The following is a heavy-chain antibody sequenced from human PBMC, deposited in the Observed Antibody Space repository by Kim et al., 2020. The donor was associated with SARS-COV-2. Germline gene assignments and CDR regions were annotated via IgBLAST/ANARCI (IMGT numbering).Heavy chain of an antibody. Sequence: GGSLRLSCAASGFTFSSYSMNWVRQAPGKGLEWVSSISSSSSYIYYADSVKGRFTISRDNAKNSLYLQMNSLRAEDTAVYYCARGFSSSITGTTGYYYGMDVWGQGTTVTVSS. D-gene: IGHD1-20*01. V-gene: IGHV3-21*01. CDR1: GFTFSSYS. J-gene: IGHJ6*02. CDR3: ARGFSSSITGTTGYYYGMDV. CDR2: ISSSSSYI.